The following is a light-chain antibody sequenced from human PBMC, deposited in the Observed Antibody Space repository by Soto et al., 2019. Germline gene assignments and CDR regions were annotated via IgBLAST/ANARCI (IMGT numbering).Light chain of an antibody. CDR3: QQYNSYRRT. V-gene: IGKV1-5*03. Sequence: DIQMTQSPSTLSASVGDRVTITCRASQSISSWLAWYQQKPGKAPKLLIYKASSLESGVPSRFSGSGSETEFTLNISSLQPDDFATYYCQQYNSYRRTFGQGTKVEIK. CDR1: QSISSW. CDR2: KAS. J-gene: IGKJ1*01.